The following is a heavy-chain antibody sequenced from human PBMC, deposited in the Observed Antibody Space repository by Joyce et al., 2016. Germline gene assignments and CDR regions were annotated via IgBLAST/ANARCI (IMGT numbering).Heavy chain of an antibody. CDR3: AVRAGTYSFDC. CDR2: INSGSSSI. V-gene: IGHV3-48*04. D-gene: IGHD1-1*01. J-gene: IGHJ4*02. CDR1: GLTFSDYG. Sequence: EVQLVESGGGLVQPGGSLRLSCVASGLTFSDYGMNWVRQAPGKGLEWVSCINSGSSSIYYADSVKGRFTISRDNAKNSLYLQMNSLGAEDTAVYYCAVRAGTYSFDCWGQGTLVTVSS.